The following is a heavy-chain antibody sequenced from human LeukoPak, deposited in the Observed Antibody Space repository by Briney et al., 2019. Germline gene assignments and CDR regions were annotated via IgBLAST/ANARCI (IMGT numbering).Heavy chain of an antibody. CDR2: IYYSGGS. V-gene: IGHV4-59*02. Sequence: SETLSLTCTASGDSVRSYYWSWIRQSPGRGLEWIGYIYYSGGSKYSPSLQSRVSVSVATSQYQVSLTLTSVTAADTAVYYCASGGERGFSYGFETWGQGTLVTVSS. CDR1: GDSVRSYY. D-gene: IGHD5-18*01. CDR3: ASGGERGFSYGFET. J-gene: IGHJ4*02.